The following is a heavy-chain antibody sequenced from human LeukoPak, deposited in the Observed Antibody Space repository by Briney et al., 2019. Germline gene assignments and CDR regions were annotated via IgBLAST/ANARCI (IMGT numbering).Heavy chain of an antibody. V-gene: IGHV4-59*08. CDR2: IYYSGNT. D-gene: IGHD5-24*01. CDR1: GGSISSYY. J-gene: IGHJ4*02. CDR3: ARREGYNFDY. Sequence: PSETLSLTCTVSGGSISSYYWSWIRQPPGKGLEWIGYIYYSGNTNYNPSLKSRVTISVDTSKNQFSLKLSSVTAADTAVYYCARREGYNFDYWGQGTLVTVSS.